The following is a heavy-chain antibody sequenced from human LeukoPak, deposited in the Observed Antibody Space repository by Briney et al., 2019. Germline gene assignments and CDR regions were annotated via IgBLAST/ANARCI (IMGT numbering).Heavy chain of an antibody. J-gene: IGHJ3*02. CDR2: ISTYNGDT. CDR3: ARGSPLSYSGNPPRAFDT. D-gene: IGHD4-23*01. Sequence: ASVKVSCKASGYTFSSFGISWVRQAPGQGLECMGWISTYNGDTNYVQKLQDRVRMTTDASTNTAYLELRSLSSDDTVVYYCARGSPLSYSGNPPRAFDTWGQGTTVIVSS. V-gene: IGHV1-18*01. CDR1: GYTFSSFG.